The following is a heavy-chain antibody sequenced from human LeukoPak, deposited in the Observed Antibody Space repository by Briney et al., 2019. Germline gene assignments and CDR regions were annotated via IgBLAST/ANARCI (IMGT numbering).Heavy chain of an antibody. CDR1: GFTFSSYA. Sequence: PGGSLRLSCAASGFTFSSYAMHWVRQAPGKGLEWVAVISYDGSNKYYADSVKGRFTISRDNSKNTLYLQMNSLRAEDTAVYYCAKDYYGSGSYSVDLSYFDYWGQGTLVTVSS. D-gene: IGHD3-10*01. CDR2: ISYDGSNK. J-gene: IGHJ4*02. V-gene: IGHV3-30-3*01. CDR3: AKDYYGSGSYSVDLSYFDY.